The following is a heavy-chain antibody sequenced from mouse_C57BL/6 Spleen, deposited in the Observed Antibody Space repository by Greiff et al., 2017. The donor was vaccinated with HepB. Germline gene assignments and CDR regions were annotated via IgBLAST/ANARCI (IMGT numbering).Heavy chain of an antibody. CDR1: GFSLSTSGMG. CDR2: IYWDDDK. D-gene: IGHD1-1*01. CDR3: ARNYYGSSYWAMDY. V-gene: IGHV8-12*01. J-gene: IGHJ4*01. Sequence: QVTLKVCGPGILQSSQTLSLTCSFSGFSLSTSGMGVSWIRQPSGKGLEWLEHIYWDDDKRYNPSLKSRLTISKDTSRNQAFLKITIVDTADTAKYYCARNYYGSSYWAMDYWGQGTSVTVSS.